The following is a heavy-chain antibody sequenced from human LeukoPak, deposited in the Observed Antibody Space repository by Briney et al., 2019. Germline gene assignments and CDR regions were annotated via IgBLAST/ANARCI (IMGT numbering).Heavy chain of an antibody. CDR1: RDTFSSYA. CDR3: ARSKRGYYDSSGYFDY. D-gene: IGHD3-22*01. V-gene: IGHV1-69*05. CDR2: IIPIFATA. J-gene: IGHJ4*02. Sequence: SVKLSCKGSRDTFSSYAISWVRQAPGQGLEWMGGIIPIFATANYAQKFQGRVTITTDASTSTAYIELSSLRSEEKAVYYCARSKRGYYDSSGYFDYWGQGTLVTVSS.